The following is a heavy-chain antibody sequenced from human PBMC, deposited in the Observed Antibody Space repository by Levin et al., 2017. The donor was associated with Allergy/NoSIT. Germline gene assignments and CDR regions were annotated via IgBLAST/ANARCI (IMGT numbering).Heavy chain of an antibody. CDR1: GFTFSTYT. V-gene: IGHV3-30-3*01. CDR3: ARDRGRQTGSFDI. Sequence: SCAASGFTFSTYTMYWVRQAPGKGLEWVAVISYDGGNKDYADSVKGRFSISRDHSKNTLYLQINSLRAEDTAVYYCARDRGRQTGSFDIWGQGTMVIVSS. CDR2: ISYDGGNK. D-gene: IGHD3-10*01. J-gene: IGHJ3*02.